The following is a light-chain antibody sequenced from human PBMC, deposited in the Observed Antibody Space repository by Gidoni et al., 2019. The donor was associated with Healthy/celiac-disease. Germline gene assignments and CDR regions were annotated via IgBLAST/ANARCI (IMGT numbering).Light chain of an antibody. CDR2: DAS. Sequence: DIQTTQAPSTLSASVGDRVTITCRASQSISSRLAWYQQKPGQAPKLLIYDASSMESGVPSRFSGSGSGTEFTLTISSLQPDDFATYYCQQYNSYLYTFGQGTKLEIK. V-gene: IGKV1-5*01. CDR1: QSISSR. J-gene: IGKJ2*01. CDR3: QQYNSYLYT.